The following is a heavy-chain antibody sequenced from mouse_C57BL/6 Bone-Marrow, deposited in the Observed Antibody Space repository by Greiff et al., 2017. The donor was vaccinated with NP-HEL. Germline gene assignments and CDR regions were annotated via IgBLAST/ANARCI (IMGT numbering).Heavy chain of an antibody. J-gene: IGHJ2*01. CDR2: IHPNSGST. CDR3: ARRTGTRYYCDY. D-gene: IGHD4-1*01. V-gene: IGHV1-64*01. Sequence: QVQLQQPGAELVKPGASVKLSCKASGYTFTSYWMHWVKQRPGQGLEWIGMIHPNSGSTNYNEKFKSKATLTVDKSSSTAYMQLSSLTSEDSAVYYCARRTGTRYYCDYWGQGTTLTVSS. CDR1: GYTFTSYW.